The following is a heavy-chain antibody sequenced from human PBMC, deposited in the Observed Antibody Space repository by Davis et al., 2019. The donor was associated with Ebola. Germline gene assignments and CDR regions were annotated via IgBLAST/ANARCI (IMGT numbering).Heavy chain of an antibody. CDR2: ISNHNGDT. CDR1: GYTFTNYG. CDR3: ARGDIAAAGIDY. V-gene: IGHV1-18*01. Sequence: GESLKISCKASGYTFTNYGVSWVRQAPGQGLEWMGWISNHNGDTSYAQKVQGRVTMTTDTSTSTAYMELRSLRPDDTAVYYCARGDIAAAGIDYWGQGTLVTVSS. D-gene: IGHD6-13*01. J-gene: IGHJ4*02.